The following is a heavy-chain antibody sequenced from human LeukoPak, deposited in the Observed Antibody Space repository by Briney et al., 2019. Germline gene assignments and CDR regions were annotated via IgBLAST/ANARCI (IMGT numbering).Heavy chain of an antibody. J-gene: IGHJ3*02. V-gene: IGHV7-4-1*02. CDR1: GYTFTSYA. D-gene: IGHD3-9*01. CDR2: INTHTGNP. Sequence: ASVKVSCKASGYTFTSYAMNWVRQAPGQGLEWMGWINTHTGNPTYAQGFTGRFVFSLDTSVSTAYLQISSLKAEDTAVYYCARISQYDILTGYHPFAFDIWGQGTMVTVSS. CDR3: ARISQYDILTGYHPFAFDI.